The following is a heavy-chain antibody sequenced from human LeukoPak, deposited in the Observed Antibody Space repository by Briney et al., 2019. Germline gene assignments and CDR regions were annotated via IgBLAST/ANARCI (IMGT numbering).Heavy chain of an antibody. Sequence: GGSLRLSCSASGFTFSSYWMSWVRQTPEKGLEWVANIKQDGSEKVYVDSVKGRFTNSRDNAKSPLYLQMSGLRAEDTAVYYCARDPYSSSWSYGMDVWGQGTTVTVSS. D-gene: IGHD6-13*01. V-gene: IGHV3-7*05. CDR1: GFTFSSYW. J-gene: IGHJ6*02. CDR2: IKQDGSEK. CDR3: ARDPYSSSWSYGMDV.